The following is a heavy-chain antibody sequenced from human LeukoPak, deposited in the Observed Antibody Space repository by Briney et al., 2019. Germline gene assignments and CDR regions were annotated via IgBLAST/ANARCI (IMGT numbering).Heavy chain of an antibody. CDR3: ARALAGGSGSYYYYYYGMDV. Sequence: SQTLSLTCTVSGGSISSGDYYWSWIRQPPGKGLEWIGYIYYSGSTSYNPSLKSRVTISVDTSKNQFSLKLSSVTAADTAVYYCARALAGGSGSYYYYYYGMDVWGQGTTVTVSS. D-gene: IGHD3-10*01. CDR2: IYYSGST. V-gene: IGHV4-30-4*01. CDR1: GGSISSGDYY. J-gene: IGHJ6*02.